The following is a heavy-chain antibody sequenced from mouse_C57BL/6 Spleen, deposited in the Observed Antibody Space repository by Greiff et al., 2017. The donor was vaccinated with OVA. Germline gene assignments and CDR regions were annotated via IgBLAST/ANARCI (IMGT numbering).Heavy chain of an antibody. CDR3: AKNWRVGYYAMDY. Sequence: VKLMESGPGLVQPSQSLSITCTVSGFSLTSYGVHWVRQPPGKGLEWLGVIWSGGSTDYNAAFISRLSISKDNSKSQVFFKMNSLQADDTAIYYCAKNWRVGYYAMDYWGQGTSVTVSS. CDR2: IWSGGST. V-gene: IGHV2-4*01. J-gene: IGHJ4*01. CDR1: GFSLTSYG. D-gene: IGHD1-3*01.